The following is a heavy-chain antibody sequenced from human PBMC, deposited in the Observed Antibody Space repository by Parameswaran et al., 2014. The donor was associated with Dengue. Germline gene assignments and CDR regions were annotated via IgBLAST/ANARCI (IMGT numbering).Heavy chain of an antibody. J-gene: IGHJ4*02. CDR2: INHSGGT. CDR1: GGSVQWLL. D-gene: IGHD3-16*02. CDR3: ARDGPYVWGSYRSFDY. Sequence: SETLSLTCAVYGGSVQWLLLELDPPAPTGRGWEWIGEINHSGGTNYNPSLKSRVTISVDTSKNQFSLKLSSVTAADTAVYYCARDGPYVWGSYRSFDYWGQGTLVTVSS. V-gene: IGHV4-34*01.